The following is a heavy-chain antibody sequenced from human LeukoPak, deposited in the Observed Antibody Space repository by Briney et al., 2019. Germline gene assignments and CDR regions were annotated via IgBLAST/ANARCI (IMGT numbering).Heavy chain of an antibody. CDR3: ARDGRGYSYGSGRTNYYYYYMDV. J-gene: IGHJ6*03. D-gene: IGHD5-18*01. V-gene: IGHV4-38-2*02. Sequence: PSETLSLTCTVSGYSISSGYYWGWIRQPPGKGLEWIGSIYHSGSTYYNPSLKSRVTISVDTSKNQFSLKLSSVTAADTAVYYCARDGRGYSYGSGRTNYYYYYMDVWGKGTTVTISS. CDR1: GYSISSGYY. CDR2: IYHSGST.